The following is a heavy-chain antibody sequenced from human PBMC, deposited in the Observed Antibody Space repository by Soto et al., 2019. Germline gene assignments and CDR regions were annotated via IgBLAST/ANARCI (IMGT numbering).Heavy chain of an antibody. J-gene: IGHJ4*02. CDR3: ARVFGGSSATGDYFDY. D-gene: IGHD2-15*01. CDR1: GGSISSSNW. Sequence: SETLSLTCAVSGGSISSSNWWSWVRQPPGKGLEGIGEIYHSGSTNHNPSLKSRVTISVDKSKSQFSLKLSSVTAADTAVYYCARVFGGSSATGDYFDYWGQGTLVTVSS. CDR2: IYHSGST. V-gene: IGHV4-4*02.